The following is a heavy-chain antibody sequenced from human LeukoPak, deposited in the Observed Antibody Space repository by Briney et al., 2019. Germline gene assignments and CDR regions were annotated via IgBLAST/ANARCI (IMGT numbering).Heavy chain of an antibody. J-gene: IGHJ3*02. D-gene: IGHD3-16*01. Sequence: GASVKVSCKASGGTFSSYAISWVRQAPGQGLEWMGRIIPIFGTANYAQKFQGRVTITTDEFTSTAYMELSSLRSEDTAVYYCAREGAKIAFDIWGQGTMVTVSS. CDR3: AREGAKIAFDI. CDR2: IIPIFGTA. CDR1: GGTFSSYA. V-gene: IGHV1-69*05.